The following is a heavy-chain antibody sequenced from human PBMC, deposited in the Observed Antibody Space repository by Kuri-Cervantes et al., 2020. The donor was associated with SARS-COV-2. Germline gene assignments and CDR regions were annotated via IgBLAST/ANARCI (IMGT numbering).Heavy chain of an antibody. J-gene: IGHJ6*03. Sequence: GSLRLSCTVSGGSISSSSYYWGWIRQPPGKGLEWIGSIYYSGSTNYNPSLKSRVTMSVDTSKNQFSLKLSSVTAADTAVYYCARGRGVFQWELLRSTGENYYYYMDVWGKGTTVTVSS. V-gene: IGHV4-39*07. D-gene: IGHD1-26*01. CDR2: IYYSGST. CDR1: GGSISSSSYY. CDR3: ARGRGVFQWELLRSTGENYYYYMDV.